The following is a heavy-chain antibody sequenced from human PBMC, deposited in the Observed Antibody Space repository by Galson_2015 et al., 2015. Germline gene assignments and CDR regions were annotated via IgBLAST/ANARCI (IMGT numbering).Heavy chain of an antibody. Sequence: SLRLSCAASGFTVSSNYMSWVRQAPGKGLEWVSVLYSGDTTYYADSVKGRFTISRDNSKNTLYLQMNNLRAEDTAVYYCASPGLPARGDYWGQGTLVTVSS. V-gene: IGHV3-53*01. CDR2: LYSGDTT. CDR3: ASPGLPARGDY. J-gene: IGHJ4*02. D-gene: IGHD2-2*01. CDR1: GFTVSSNY.